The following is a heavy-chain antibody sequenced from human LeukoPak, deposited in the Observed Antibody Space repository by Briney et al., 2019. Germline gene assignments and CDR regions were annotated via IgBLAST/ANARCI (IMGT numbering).Heavy chain of an antibody. CDR2: IKTDGSST. J-gene: IGHJ4*02. Sequence: PGGSLRLSCAASGFSFSSYWMHWVRQAPGKGLVCVSRIKTDGSSTSYADSVKGRFTISRDNAKNSLYLQMNSLRAEDTAVYYCAREGYSYGMVDYWGQGTLVTVSS. V-gene: IGHV3-74*01. CDR3: AREGYSYGMVDY. CDR1: GFSFSSYW. D-gene: IGHD5-18*01.